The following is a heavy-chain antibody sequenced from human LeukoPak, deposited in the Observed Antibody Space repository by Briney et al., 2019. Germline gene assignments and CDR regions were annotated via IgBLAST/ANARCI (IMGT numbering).Heavy chain of an antibody. D-gene: IGHD2-2*01. CDR2: VYYSGST. V-gene: IGHV4-39*01. CDR3: ARHPTTGRYCSSTSCYNYYYYMDV. CDR1: GGSISSSSYY. Sequence: SETLSLTCTVSGGSISSSSYYWGWIRQPPGKGLEWIGSVYYSGSTYYNPSLKSRVTISVDTSKNQFSLKLSSVTAADTAVYYCARHPTTGRYCSSTSCYNYYYYMDVWGXXXXXTVSS. J-gene: IGHJ6*03.